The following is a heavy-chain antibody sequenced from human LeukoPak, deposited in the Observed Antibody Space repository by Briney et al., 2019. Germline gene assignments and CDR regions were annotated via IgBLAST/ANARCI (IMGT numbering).Heavy chain of an antibody. CDR3: ARRVSNGYYPDY. D-gene: IGHD3-22*01. CDR2: IYHSGGT. V-gene: IGHV4-38-2*01. CDR1: GYSISSGYY. J-gene: IGHJ4*02. Sequence: PSETLSLTCAVSGYSISSGYYWGWIRQPPGKGLEWIGSIYHSGGTYYNPSLKSRVTISVDTSKNQFSLKLSSVTAADTAVYYCARRVSNGYYPDYWGQGTLVTVSS.